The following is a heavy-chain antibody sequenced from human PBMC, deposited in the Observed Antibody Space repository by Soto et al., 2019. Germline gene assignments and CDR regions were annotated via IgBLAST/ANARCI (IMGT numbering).Heavy chain of an antibody. V-gene: IGHV3-21*04. D-gene: IGHD3-10*01. Sequence: PGGSLRLSCAASGFTFTRYSMNWVRQAPGKGLEWVSSISSTTNYIYYGDSMKSRVTISVDTSKNQFSLKLSSVTAADTAVYYCARVAARGDFDYWGQGTLVTVSS. J-gene: IGHJ4*02. CDR2: ISSTTNYI. CDR3: ARVAARGDFDY. CDR1: GFTFTRYS.